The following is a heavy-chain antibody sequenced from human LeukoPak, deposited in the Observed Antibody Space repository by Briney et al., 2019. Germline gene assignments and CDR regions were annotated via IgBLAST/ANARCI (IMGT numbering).Heavy chain of an antibody. CDR3: ARDSSGWYFDY. V-gene: IGHV3-23*01. D-gene: IGHD6-19*01. Sequence: GGSLRLSCAASGFTFSSIAMSWVRQAPDKGLEWVSTISGSGGGTYYADSVKGRFTISRDNSKNTLYLQMNSLRAEDTAVYYCARDSSGWYFDYWGQGTLVTASS. J-gene: IGHJ4*02. CDR2: ISGSGGGT. CDR1: GFTFSSIA.